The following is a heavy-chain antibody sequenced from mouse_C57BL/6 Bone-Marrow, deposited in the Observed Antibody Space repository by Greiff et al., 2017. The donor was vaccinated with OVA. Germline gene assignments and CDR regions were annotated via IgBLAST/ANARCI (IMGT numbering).Heavy chain of an antibody. CDR2: IHPNSGST. D-gene: IGHD1-1*01. V-gene: IGHV1-64*01. J-gene: IGHJ2*01. CDR3: ARRTDYYGSSYVDY. CDR1: GYTFTSYW. Sequence: QVQLKQPGAELVKPGASVKLSCKASGYTFTSYWMHWVKQRPGQGLEWIGMIHPNSGSTNYNEKFKSKATLTVDKSSSTAYMQLSSLTSEDSAVYYCARRTDYYGSSYVDYWGQGTTLTVSS.